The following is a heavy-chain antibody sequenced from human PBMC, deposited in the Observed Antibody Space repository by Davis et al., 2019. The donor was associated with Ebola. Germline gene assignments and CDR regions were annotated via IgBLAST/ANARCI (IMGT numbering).Heavy chain of an antibody. J-gene: IGHJ4*02. CDR2: IYSGGST. V-gene: IGHV3-66*02. CDR1: GFTVSSNY. CDR3: ARGRYYDSSGYLIVDY. Sequence: GGSLRLSCAASGFTVSSNYMSWVRQAPGKGLEWVSVIYSGGSTYYADSVKGRFTISRDNSKNTLYLQMNSLRAEDTAVYYCARGRYYDSSGYLIVDYWGQGTLVTVSS. D-gene: IGHD3-22*01.